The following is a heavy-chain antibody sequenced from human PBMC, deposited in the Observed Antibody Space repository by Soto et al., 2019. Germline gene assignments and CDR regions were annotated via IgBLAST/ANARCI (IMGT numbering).Heavy chain of an antibody. CDR1: GDSIRSSY. CDR2: VYYTGAT. J-gene: IGHJ4*02. V-gene: IGHV4-59*01. D-gene: IGHD6-13*01. CDR3: ARDMSGGSSWYEFDS. Sequence: SETLSLTCTVSGDSIRSSYWSWVRQPPGRGLEWIGYVYYTGATNSNPSLKSRVTISADTSKNLFSLKVVSVTPADTAVYFCARDMSGGSSWYEFDSWGPGTLVTVYS.